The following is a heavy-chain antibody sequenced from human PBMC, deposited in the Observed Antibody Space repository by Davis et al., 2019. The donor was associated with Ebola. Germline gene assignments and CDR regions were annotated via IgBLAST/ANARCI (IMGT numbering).Heavy chain of an antibody. CDR3: ARREMATGGYFDY. CDR2: IYPGDSDT. Sequence: GESLKISCKGSGYSFTSYWIGWVRQMPGKGLEWMGIIYPGDSDTRYSPSFQGQVTISADKSISTAYLQWSSLKASDTGMYYCARREMATGGYFDYWGQGTLVTVSS. J-gene: IGHJ4*02. CDR1: GYSFTSYW. V-gene: IGHV5-51*01. D-gene: IGHD5-24*01.